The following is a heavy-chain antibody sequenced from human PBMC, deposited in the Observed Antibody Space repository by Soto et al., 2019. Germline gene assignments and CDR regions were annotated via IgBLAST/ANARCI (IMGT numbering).Heavy chain of an antibody. V-gene: IGHV3-15*07. CDR3: TTDISNWSGYYILD. CDR2: IKSKTDGGTT. CDR1: GFTFSNAW. D-gene: IGHD3-3*01. J-gene: IGHJ4*02. Sequence: EVQLVESGGGLVKPGGSLRLSCAASGFTFSNAWTNWVRQAPGKGLEWVGRIKSKTDGGTTDYAAPVKGRFTISRDDSKNTLYLQMNSLKTEDTAVYYCTTDISNWSGYYILDWGQGTLVTVSS.